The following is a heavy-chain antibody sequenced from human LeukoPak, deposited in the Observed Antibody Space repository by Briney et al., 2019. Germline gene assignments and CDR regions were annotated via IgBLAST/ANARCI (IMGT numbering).Heavy chain of an antibody. CDR2: ISSSSSTI. V-gene: IGHV3-48*01. CDR3: AREYDGMDV. Sequence: GGSLRLSCAASGFTFSSYSMNWVRQAPGKGLEWVSCISSSSSTIYYADSVKGRFTISRDNAKNSLYLQMNSLRAEDTAVYYCAREYDGMDVWGQGTTVTVSS. CDR1: GFTFSSYS. J-gene: IGHJ6*02.